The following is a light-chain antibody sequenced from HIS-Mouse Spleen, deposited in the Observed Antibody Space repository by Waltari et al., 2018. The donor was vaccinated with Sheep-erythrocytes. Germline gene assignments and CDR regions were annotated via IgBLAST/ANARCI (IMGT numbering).Light chain of an antibody. CDR2: QDT. Sequence: SSELTQPPSVSVSPGQTASITCSGDKLGDKYACWYQQKPGQSPVLVIYQDTKRPAGIPERFSGSHSGNTATLTISGTQAMDEADYSCQAWDSSIVVFGGGTKLTVL. CDR1: KLGDKY. V-gene: IGLV3-1*01. CDR3: QAWDSSIVV. J-gene: IGLJ2*01.